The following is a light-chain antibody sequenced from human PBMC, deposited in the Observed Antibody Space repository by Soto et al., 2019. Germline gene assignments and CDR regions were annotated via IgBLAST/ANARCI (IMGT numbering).Light chain of an antibody. J-gene: IGKJ5*01. CDR1: QSISSS. Sequence: DIQMTQSPSSVSASVGDRVTITCRASQSISSSLAWYQQKPGTVPKLLIYAASSLQSGVPSRFSGSGDGTEFTLSITSLQPEDFGTYYCQQGDSFPITFGQGTRLEIK. CDR2: AAS. V-gene: IGKV1-12*01. CDR3: QQGDSFPIT.